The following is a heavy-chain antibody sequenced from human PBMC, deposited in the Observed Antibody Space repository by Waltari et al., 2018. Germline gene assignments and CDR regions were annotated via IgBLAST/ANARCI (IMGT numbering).Heavy chain of an antibody. Sequence: EVQLVESGGGLVQPGGSLRLSCVASGFTFSNYWMHWVRQAPGKGLVWVSRINSDGSSTNYADSLKGRFTISRDNAKNSLYLQMNSLRAEDTAVYYCARDMDCSGGSCYSFDYWGQGTLVTVSS. CDR1: GFTFSNYW. D-gene: IGHD2-15*01. CDR3: ARDMDCSGGSCYSFDY. V-gene: IGHV3-74*01. J-gene: IGHJ4*02. CDR2: INSDGSST.